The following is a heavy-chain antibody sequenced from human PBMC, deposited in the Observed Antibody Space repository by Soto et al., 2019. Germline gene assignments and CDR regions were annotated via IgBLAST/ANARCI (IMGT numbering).Heavy chain of an antibody. CDR2: IIPIFGTA. Sequence: QVQLVQSGAEVKKPGSSVKVSCKASGGTFSSYAISWVRQAPGQGLEWMGGIIPIFGTANYAQKFQGRVTITADESTSTAYMELSSLRSGATAVYYCARVWATVLLIDWYFDLWGRGTLVTVSS. V-gene: IGHV1-69*12. CDR3: ARVWATVLLIDWYFDL. CDR1: GGTFSSYA. J-gene: IGHJ2*01. D-gene: IGHD4-17*01.